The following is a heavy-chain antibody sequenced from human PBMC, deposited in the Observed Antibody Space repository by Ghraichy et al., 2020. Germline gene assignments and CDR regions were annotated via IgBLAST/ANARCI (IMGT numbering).Heavy chain of an antibody. CDR1: GFTFSSYS. CDR3: ARDSVFYDFWSGYFDY. V-gene: IGHV3-48*02. J-gene: IGHJ4*02. D-gene: IGHD3-3*01. CDR2: ISSSSSTI. Sequence: GGSLRLSCAASGFTFSSYSMNWVRQAPGKGLEWVSYISSSSSTIYYADSVKGRFTISRDNAKNSLYLQMNSLRDEDTAVYYCARDSVFYDFWSGYFDYWGQGTLVTVSS.